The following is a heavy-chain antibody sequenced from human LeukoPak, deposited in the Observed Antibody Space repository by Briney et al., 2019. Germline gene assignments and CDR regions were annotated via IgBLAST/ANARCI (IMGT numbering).Heavy chain of an antibody. CDR2: INPNSGGT. CDR1: GYTFTGYY. D-gene: IGHD2-15*01. Sequence: ASVKVSCKASGYTFTGYYMHWVRQAPGQGLEWMGWINPNSGGTNYAQKFQGWVTMTRDTSISTAYMELSRLRSDDTAVYYCAREGDTVDGYCSGGSCYSGFDYWGQGTLVIVSS. CDR3: AREGDTVDGYCSGGSCYSGFDY. V-gene: IGHV1-2*04. J-gene: IGHJ4*02.